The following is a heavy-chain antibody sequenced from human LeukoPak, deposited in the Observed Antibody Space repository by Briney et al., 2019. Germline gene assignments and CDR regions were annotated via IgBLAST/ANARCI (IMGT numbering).Heavy chain of an antibody. V-gene: IGHV3-21*01. CDR1: GFTFSIYS. Sequence: PGGSLRLSCAASGFTFSIYSMNWVRHAPGKALEWVSSISSSSSYIYYADSVKGRFTISRDHAKNSLYLQMNSLRAEDTAVYYCARDRIAARLYFDYWGQGTLVTVSS. J-gene: IGHJ4*02. CDR2: ISSSSSYI. CDR3: ARDRIAARLYFDY. D-gene: IGHD6-6*01.